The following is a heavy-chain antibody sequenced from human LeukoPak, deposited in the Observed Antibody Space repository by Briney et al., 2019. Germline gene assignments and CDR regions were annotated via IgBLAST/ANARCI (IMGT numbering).Heavy chain of an antibody. CDR1: GFTFSNYA. V-gene: IGHV3-23*01. D-gene: IGHD2-21*02. CDR3: AKGVVVVTAMNYFDY. Sequence: GGSLRLSCAASGFTFSNYAMNWVRQAPGKGLEWVSLISGSGSNTQYADSVKGRFSISRDSSKNTLYLQMNSLRAEDTAVYYCAKGVVVVTAMNYFDYWGQGTLVTVSS. CDR2: ISGSGSNT. J-gene: IGHJ4*02.